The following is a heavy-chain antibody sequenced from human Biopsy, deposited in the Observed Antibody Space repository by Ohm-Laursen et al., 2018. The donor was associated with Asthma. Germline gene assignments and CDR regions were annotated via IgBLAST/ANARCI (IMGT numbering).Heavy chain of an antibody. J-gene: IGHJ6*02. CDR2: ISSSSSYI. Sequence: GSLRLSCAAFGFTFSSYSMNWVRQAPGKGLEWVSSISSSSSYIYYADSVKGRFTISRDNAKNSLYLQMNSLRAEDTAVYYCARVDTIFGVVIPIYYYYGMDVWGQGTTVTVSS. CDR3: ARVDTIFGVVIPIYYYYGMDV. CDR1: GFTFSSYS. D-gene: IGHD3-3*01. V-gene: IGHV3-21*01.